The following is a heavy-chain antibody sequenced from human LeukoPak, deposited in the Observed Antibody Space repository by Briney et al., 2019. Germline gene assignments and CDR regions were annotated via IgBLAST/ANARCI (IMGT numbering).Heavy chain of an antibody. J-gene: IGHJ3*02. D-gene: IGHD4-11*01. CDR3: ARGRGTEDYTQHSFDI. CDR2: IKSTSSII. Sequence: GRSLRLSCVASGFTFSGFSMNWVRQAPGTGLEWVSYIKSTSSIIYYADSVKGRFTISRDNAKNSLYLQMNSLRVEDTAVYYCARGRGTEDYTQHSFDIWGQGTVVTVSS. CDR1: GFTFSGFS. V-gene: IGHV3-48*04.